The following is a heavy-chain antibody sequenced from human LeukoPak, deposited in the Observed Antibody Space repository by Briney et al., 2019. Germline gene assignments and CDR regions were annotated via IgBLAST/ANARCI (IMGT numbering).Heavy chain of an antibody. Sequence: PSETLSLTCTVSGGSVSSGSYYWSWIRQPPGKGLEWIGYIYYSGSTNYSPSLKSRVTISVDTSKNQFSLKLSSVTAADTAVYYCARGTNRGSGSYYYYGMDVWGKGTTVTVSS. D-gene: IGHD3-10*01. CDR2: IYYSGST. CDR1: GGSVSSGSYY. J-gene: IGHJ6*04. CDR3: ARGTNRGSGSYYYYGMDV. V-gene: IGHV4-61*01.